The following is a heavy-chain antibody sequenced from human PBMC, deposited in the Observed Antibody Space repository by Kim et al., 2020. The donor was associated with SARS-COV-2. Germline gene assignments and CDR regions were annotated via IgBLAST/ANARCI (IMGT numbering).Heavy chain of an antibody. CDR1: GFTFSSYW. D-gene: IGHD6-19*01. CDR2: INSDGSST. J-gene: IGHJ4*02. CDR3: ARPYSSGWYLIDY. V-gene: IGHV3-74*01. Sequence: GGSLRLSCAASGFTFSSYWMHWVRQAPGKGLVWVSRINSDGSSTSYADSVKGRFTISRDNAKNTLYLQMNSLRAEDTAVYYCARPYSSGWYLIDYWGQGTLLTVSS.